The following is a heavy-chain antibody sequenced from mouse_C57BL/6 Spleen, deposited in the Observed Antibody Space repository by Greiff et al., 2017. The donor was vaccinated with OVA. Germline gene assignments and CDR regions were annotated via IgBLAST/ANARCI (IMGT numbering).Heavy chain of an antibody. Sequence: QVQLQQSGAELARPGASVKLSCKASGYTFTSYGISWVKQRTGQGLEWIGEIYPRSGNPYYNEKFKGKATLTADKSSSTAYMELRSLTSEDSAVYFCARVYGNYAMDYWGQGTSVTVSS. CDR3: ARVYGNYAMDY. V-gene: IGHV1-81*01. D-gene: IGHD2-1*01. CDR2: IYPRSGNP. CDR1: GYTFTSYG. J-gene: IGHJ4*01.